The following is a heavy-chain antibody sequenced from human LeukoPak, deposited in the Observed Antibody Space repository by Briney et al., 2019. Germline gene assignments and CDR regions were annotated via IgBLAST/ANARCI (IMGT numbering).Heavy chain of an antibody. D-gene: IGHD6-19*01. Sequence: GASVKVSCKASGGTFSSYAISWVRQAPGQGLEWMGGIIPIFGTANYAQKFQGRVTITADKSTSTAYMELSSLRSEDTAVFYCARKGEHSSGWYGYWGQGTLVTVSS. CDR1: GGTFSSYA. V-gene: IGHV1-69*06. J-gene: IGHJ4*02. CDR2: IIPIFGTA. CDR3: ARKGEHSSGWYGY.